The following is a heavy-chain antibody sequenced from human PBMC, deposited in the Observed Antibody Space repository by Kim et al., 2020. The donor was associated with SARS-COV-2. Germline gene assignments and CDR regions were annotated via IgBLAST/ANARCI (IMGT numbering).Heavy chain of an antibody. Sequence: SETLSLTCTVSGGSISSYYWSWIRQPPGKGLEWIGYIYYSGSTNYNPSLKSRVTISLDTSKNQFSLKLSSVTAADTAVYYCARDLRIWGATGYFDYWGQGTLVTVSS. CDR3: ARDLRIWGATGYFDY. CDR2: IYYSGST. D-gene: IGHD1-26*01. CDR1: GGSISSYY. J-gene: IGHJ4*02. V-gene: IGHV4-59*01.